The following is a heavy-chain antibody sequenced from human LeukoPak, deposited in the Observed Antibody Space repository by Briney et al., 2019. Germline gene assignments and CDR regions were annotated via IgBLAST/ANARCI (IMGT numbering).Heavy chain of an antibody. D-gene: IGHD3-22*01. CDR3: ASGYDSSGYSYGLTDY. CDR2: ISSSGSTI. V-gene: IGHV3-48*04. Sequence: PGGSLRLSCAASGFRFSSYAMSWVRQAPGKGLEWVSYISSSGSTIYYADSVKGRFTISRDNAKNSLYLQMNSLRAEDTAVYYCASGYDSSGYSYGLTDYWGQGTLVTASS. J-gene: IGHJ4*02. CDR1: GFRFSSYA.